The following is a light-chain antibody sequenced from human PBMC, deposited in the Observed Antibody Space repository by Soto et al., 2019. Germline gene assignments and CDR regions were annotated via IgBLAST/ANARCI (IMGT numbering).Light chain of an antibody. CDR2: DVS. CDR3: SSYTTSNTPYV. J-gene: IGLJ1*01. V-gene: IGLV2-14*01. Sequence: QSALTQSASVSGSPGQSITISCTGTSSDIGAYNYVSWYQQHPGKAPKVMIHDVSNRPSGVSSRFSGSKSGNTASLTISGLQAEDEADYYYSSYTTSNTPYVFGTGTKLTVL. CDR1: SSDIGAYNY.